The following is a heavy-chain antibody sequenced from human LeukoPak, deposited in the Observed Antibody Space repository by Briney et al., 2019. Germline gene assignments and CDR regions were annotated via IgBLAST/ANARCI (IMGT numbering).Heavy chain of an antibody. V-gene: IGHV4-4*07. CDR3: ARDSDSSGYLNYFDY. D-gene: IGHD3-22*01. J-gene: IGHJ4*02. CDR1: GVSISSYY. Sequence: SETLSLTCTVSGVSISSYYWSWIRQPAGKGLEWIGRIYTSGSTNYIPSLKSRVTMSVDTSKNQFSLKLSSVTAADTAVYYCARDSDSSGYLNYFDYWGQGTLVTVSS. CDR2: IYTSGST.